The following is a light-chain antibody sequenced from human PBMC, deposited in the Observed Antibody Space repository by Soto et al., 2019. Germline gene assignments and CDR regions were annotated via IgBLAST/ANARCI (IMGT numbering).Light chain of an antibody. V-gene: IGKV1-33*01. J-gene: IGKJ2*01. CDR3: HQYANLPYT. Sequence: DIQMTQSPSSLSASVGERVTITCQASQDSSNYLNWYQQKPGKAPKLLIYDASNLETGVPSRFSGSGSGTDFTFTISRLQPEDIATYYCHQYANLPYTFGQGTKLEIK. CDR1: QDSSNY. CDR2: DAS.